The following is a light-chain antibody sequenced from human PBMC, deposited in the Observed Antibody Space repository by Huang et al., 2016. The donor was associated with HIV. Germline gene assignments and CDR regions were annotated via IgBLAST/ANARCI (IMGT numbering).Light chain of an antibody. Sequence: EVAMTQSPGTLSVSPGERATHSCKTSQSVKNTLVWYQQKPGQAPRLLIYSTSTRATGVPSRFSGSGSGTEFTLSISSLQSEDSGIYYCQHYNTWPPMYTFGQGTKLEI. CDR2: STS. V-gene: IGKV3-15*01. CDR3: QHYNTWPPMYT. CDR1: QSVKNT. J-gene: IGKJ2*01.